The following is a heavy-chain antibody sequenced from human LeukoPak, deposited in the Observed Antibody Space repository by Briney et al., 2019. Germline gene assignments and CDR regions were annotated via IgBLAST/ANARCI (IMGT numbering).Heavy chain of an antibody. J-gene: IGHJ6*02. D-gene: IGHD6-13*01. V-gene: IGHV5-51*01. CDR1: GYSLTSYW. CDR2: IYPGDSDT. Sequence: GESLKISCKGSGYSLTSYWIGWVRQMPGKGLEWMGIIYPGDSDTRYSPSFQGQVTISADKSISTAYLQWSSLKASDTAMYYCARHKAADYYGMDVWGQGTTVTVSS. CDR3: ARHKAADYYGMDV.